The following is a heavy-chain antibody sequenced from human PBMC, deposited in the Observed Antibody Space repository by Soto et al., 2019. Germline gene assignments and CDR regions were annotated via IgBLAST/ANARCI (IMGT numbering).Heavy chain of an antibody. D-gene: IGHD1-1*01. CDR3: TTTYPNDDSRVVAY. CDR2: ITWNSGSK. V-gene: IGHV3-9*01. CDR1: GFTFDDYA. J-gene: IGHJ4*02. Sequence: EVQLVESGGGLVQPGRSLRLSCAASGFTFDDYAMHWVRQPPGKGLEWVSGITWNSGSKDYADSVKGRFTISRDNRKNSLYLQMNSLREEDTALYYCTTTYPNDDSRVVAYWGQGTLVTVSS.